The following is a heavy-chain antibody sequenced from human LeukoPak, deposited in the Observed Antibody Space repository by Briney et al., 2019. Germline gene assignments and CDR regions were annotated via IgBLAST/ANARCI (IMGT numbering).Heavy chain of an antibody. CDR1: GFTFSSYS. J-gene: IGHJ3*02. Sequence: PGGSLRLSCAASGFTFSSYSMNWVRQAPGKGLEWVSSISSSSSYIYYADSVKGRFTISRGNAKNSLYLQMNSLRAEDTAVYYCAKEWYYYDSSGYHDPYDAFDIWGQGTMVTVSS. V-gene: IGHV3-21*04. CDR2: ISSSSSYI. D-gene: IGHD3-22*01. CDR3: AKEWYYYDSSGYHDPYDAFDI.